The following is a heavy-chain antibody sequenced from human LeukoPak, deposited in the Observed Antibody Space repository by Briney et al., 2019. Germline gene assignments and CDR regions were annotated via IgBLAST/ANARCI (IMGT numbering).Heavy chain of an antibody. Sequence: PSETLSLTCAVSGGSISSSNWWSWVRQPPGKGLEWIGEIYHSGSTNYNPSLKSRVTISVDKSKNQFSLKLSSVTAADTAVYYCARRGVSANYGDYRFDFWGQGTLVTVSS. D-gene: IGHD4-17*01. CDR1: GGSISSSNW. J-gene: IGHJ4*02. CDR2: IYHSGST. V-gene: IGHV4-4*02. CDR3: ARRGVSANYGDYRFDF.